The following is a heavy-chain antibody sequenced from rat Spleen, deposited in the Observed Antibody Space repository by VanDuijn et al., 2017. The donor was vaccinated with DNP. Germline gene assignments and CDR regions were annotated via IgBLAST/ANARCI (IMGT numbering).Heavy chain of an antibody. CDR1: GYSLTSNY. J-gene: IGHJ2*01. D-gene: IGHD1-7*01. CDR2: ISYSGST. CDR3: ARWTRYFDY. V-gene: IGHV3-1*01. Sequence: EVQLQESGSGLVKPSQSPSLTCSVTGYSLTSNYWGWIRKFPGNKMEYIGHISYSGSTNYNPSLRSRISITRDTSKNHFFLHLNSVTTEDTATYYCARWTRYFDYWGQGVMVTVSS.